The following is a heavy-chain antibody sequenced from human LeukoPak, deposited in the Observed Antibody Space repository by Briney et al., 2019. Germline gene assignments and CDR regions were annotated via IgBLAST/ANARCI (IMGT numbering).Heavy chain of an antibody. Sequence: ASVKVSCKASGYTFTGYYMHWVRQAPGQGLEWMGWINPNSGGTNYAQKFQGRVTMTRDTSISTAYMELSSLRSEDTAVYYCATGGSGSNAYFQHWGQGTLVTVSS. CDR1: GYTFTGYY. D-gene: IGHD1-26*01. CDR3: ATGGSGSNAYFQH. V-gene: IGHV1-2*02. CDR2: INPNSGGT. J-gene: IGHJ1*01.